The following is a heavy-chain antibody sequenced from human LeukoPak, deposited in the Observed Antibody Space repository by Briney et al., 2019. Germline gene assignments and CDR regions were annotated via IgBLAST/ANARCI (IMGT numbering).Heavy chain of an antibody. J-gene: IGHJ6*02. CDR2: IYYSGST. CDR3: ARAPIRSGYYYSGMDV. CDR1: GFTFSSYA. V-gene: IGHV4-59*01. Sequence: PGGSLRLSCAASGFTFSSYAMSWVRQAPGKGLEWIGYIYYSGSTNYNPSLKSRVTISVDTSKNQFSLKLSSVTGADTAVYYCARAPIRSGYYYSGMDVWGQGTRVTVS. D-gene: IGHD6-19*01.